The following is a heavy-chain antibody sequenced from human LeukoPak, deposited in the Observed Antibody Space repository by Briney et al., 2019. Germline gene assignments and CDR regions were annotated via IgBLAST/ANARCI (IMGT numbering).Heavy chain of an antibody. CDR2: IYSGGTT. Sequence: GGSLRLSCAASGFTVSSNYMSWVRQAPGMGLEWVSVIYSGGTTYYADSVKGRFTISRDNSKNTLYLQMNTLRVEDTAIYYCARDTGSGYDYFSYYFDYWGQGTLVTVSS. CDR3: ARDTGSGYDYFSYYFDY. J-gene: IGHJ4*02. CDR1: GFTVSSNY. V-gene: IGHV3-66*01. D-gene: IGHD5-12*01.